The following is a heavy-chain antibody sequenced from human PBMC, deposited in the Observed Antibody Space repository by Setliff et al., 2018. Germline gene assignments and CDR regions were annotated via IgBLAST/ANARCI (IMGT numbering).Heavy chain of an antibody. D-gene: IGHD1-1*01. CDR2: IYYRGDT. CDR1: GASLNSGTYY. V-gene: IGHV4-39*01. Sequence: LSLTFTVSGASLNSGTYYWGWVRQPPGKGLEWIGRIYYRGDTYYNASLKGRLTISVDMAQNQFSLRLTSVTAADTAVYYCARTGTYRYFDYWGQGALVTVSS. CDR3: ARTGTYRYFDY. J-gene: IGHJ4*02.